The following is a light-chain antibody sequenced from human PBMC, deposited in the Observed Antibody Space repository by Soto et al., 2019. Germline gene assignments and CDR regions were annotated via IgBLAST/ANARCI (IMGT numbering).Light chain of an antibody. V-gene: IGKV3-20*01. CDR1: QNVNNNY. CDR3: QQYDSAPLT. CDR2: GAS. J-gene: IGKJ4*01. Sequence: EIVLTQSPGTLSLSPGERATLSCRASQNVNNNYLAWYQQKPGQAPRLLIYGASRRATDIPDRFSGSGSGTDFTLTISRLEPEDSAVYSCQQYDSAPLTFGGGTKVEIK.